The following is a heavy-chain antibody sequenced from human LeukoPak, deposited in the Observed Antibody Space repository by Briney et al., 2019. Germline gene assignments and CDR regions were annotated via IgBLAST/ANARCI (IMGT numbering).Heavy chain of an antibody. V-gene: IGHV5-51*01. D-gene: IGHD1-26*01. CDR3: ARHHSGSYHSSLEY. CDR2: VNPGDSDT. CDR1: GYSFANYW. Sequence: GESLKISCKGSGYSFANYWIAWVRQMPGTGLEWMGIVNPGDSDTRYSPSFQGQVTISADKSISTASLQWSSLKASDTAMYYCARHHSGSYHSSLEYRGQGTLVIVSS. J-gene: IGHJ4*02.